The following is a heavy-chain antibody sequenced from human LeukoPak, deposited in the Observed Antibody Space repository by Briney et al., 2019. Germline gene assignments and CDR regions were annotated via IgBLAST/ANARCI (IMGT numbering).Heavy chain of an antibody. CDR2: ISGGDSTI. CDR3: ARDTPPSYYHYMDV. Sequence: GGSLTLSCAASGFTFSSYEMNWVRQAPGKGLELVSYISGGDSTIYYADSVKGRFTISRDNAKNSLYLQMTSLRAEDTAVYYCARDTPPSYYHYMDVWGKGTTVTVSS. CDR1: GFTFSSYE. J-gene: IGHJ6*03. V-gene: IGHV3-48*03.